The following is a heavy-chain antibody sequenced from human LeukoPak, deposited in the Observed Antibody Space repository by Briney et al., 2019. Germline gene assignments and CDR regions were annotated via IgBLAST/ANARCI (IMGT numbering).Heavy chain of an antibody. Sequence: PSETLSLTCAVYGGSFSGYYWSWIRQPPGKGLEWIGEINHSGSTNYNPSLKSRVTISVDTSKNQFSLKLSSVTAADTAVYYCARADPIVVVPALWGQGTLVTASS. J-gene: IGHJ4*02. V-gene: IGHV4-34*01. CDR1: GGSFSGYY. D-gene: IGHD2-2*01. CDR2: INHSGST. CDR3: ARADPIVVVPAL.